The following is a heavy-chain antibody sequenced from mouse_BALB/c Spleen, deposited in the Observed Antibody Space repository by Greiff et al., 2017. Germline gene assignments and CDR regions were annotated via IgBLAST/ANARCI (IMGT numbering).Heavy chain of an antibody. J-gene: IGHJ2*01. Sequence: VQLQQSGAELVRPGTSVKVSCKASGYAFTNYLIEWVKQRPGQGLEWIGLINPGSGGTNYNEKFKGKATLTADKSSSTAYMQLSSLTSDDSAVYFCARDTTVEADYWGQGTTLTVSS. D-gene: IGHD1-1*01. CDR1: GYAFTNYL. V-gene: IGHV1-54*01. CDR2: INPGSGGT. CDR3: ARDTTVEADY.